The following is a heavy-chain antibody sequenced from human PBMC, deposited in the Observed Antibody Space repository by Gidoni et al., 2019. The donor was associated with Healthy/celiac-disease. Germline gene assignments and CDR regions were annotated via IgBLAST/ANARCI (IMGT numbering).Heavy chain of an antibody. Sequence: QVQLVESGGGVVHPGRSLRPSCAASGFTFSSYAMHWVRQAPGKGLEWGAVISYDGSNKYYADSVKGRFTISRDNSKNTLYLQMNSLRAEDTAVYYCARDEAGTYNYWGQGTLVTVSS. CDR3: ARDEAGTYNY. V-gene: IGHV3-30-3*01. D-gene: IGHD1-7*01. CDR1: GFTFSSYA. J-gene: IGHJ4*02. CDR2: ISYDGSNK.